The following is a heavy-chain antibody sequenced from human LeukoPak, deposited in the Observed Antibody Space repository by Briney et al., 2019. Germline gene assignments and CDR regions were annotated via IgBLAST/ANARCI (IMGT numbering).Heavy chain of an antibody. V-gene: IGHV4-34*01. CDR1: CGSFSGYY. CDR2: INHSGSI. Sequence: SETLSLTCTVYCGSFSGYYWSWIRQPPGRGLEWIGEINHSGSINYNPSLKSRVTISVDTSKNQFSLKLSSVTAADTAVYYCARTRYYYNSRSYGAPYYFDYWGQGTLVTVSS. CDR3: ARTRYYYNSRSYGAPYYFDY. D-gene: IGHD3-10*01. J-gene: IGHJ4*02.